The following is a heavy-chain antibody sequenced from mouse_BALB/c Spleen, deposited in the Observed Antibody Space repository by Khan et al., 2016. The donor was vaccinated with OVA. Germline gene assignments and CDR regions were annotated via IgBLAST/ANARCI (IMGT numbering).Heavy chain of an antibody. CDR3: SILEDI. J-gene: IGHJ2*01. V-gene: IGHV2-9*02. CDR1: GFSLTSYG. Sequence: QVQLKESGPGLVAPSQSLSITCTVSGFSLTSYGVNWVRQPPGMGLEWLGVIWAGGSTNYNSALMYRLCISNDNSKSQVFLKMNILQTDDTAMYYCSILEDIWGQGTTLTVSS. D-gene: IGHD1-3*01. CDR2: IWAGGST.